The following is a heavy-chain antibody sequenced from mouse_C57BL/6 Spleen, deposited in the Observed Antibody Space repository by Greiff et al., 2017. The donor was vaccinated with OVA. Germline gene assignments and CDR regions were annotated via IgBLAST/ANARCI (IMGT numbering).Heavy chain of an antibody. D-gene: IGHD1-1*01. CDR1: GYTFTSYW. CDR3: ARFTTVVARNAMDY. Sequence: QVQLQQPGAELVMPGASVKLSCKASGYTFTSYWMHWVKQRPGQGLAWIGEIDPSDSYNNYNQKFKGKSTLTVDKSSSTAYMQLSSLTSEDSAVYYCARFTTVVARNAMDYWGQGTSVTVSS. V-gene: IGHV1-69*01. J-gene: IGHJ4*01. CDR2: IDPSDSYN.